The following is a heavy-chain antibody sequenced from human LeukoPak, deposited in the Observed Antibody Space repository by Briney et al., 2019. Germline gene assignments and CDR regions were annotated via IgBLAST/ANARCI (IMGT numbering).Heavy chain of an antibody. V-gene: IGHV1-2*02. CDR1: GYTFTSYY. J-gene: IGHJ4*02. CDR2: INPNSGGT. Sequence: ASVKVSCKASGYTFTSYYMHWVRQAPGQGLEWRGWINPNSGGTNYAQKFQGRGTMTRGTAISTAYMELSRLRSDDTAVYHCAREGRGCSSTSCYQDYWGQGTLVTVSS. CDR3: AREGRGCSSTSCYQDY. D-gene: IGHD2-2*01.